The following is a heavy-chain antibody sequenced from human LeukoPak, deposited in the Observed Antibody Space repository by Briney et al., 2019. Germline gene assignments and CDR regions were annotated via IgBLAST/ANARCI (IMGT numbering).Heavy chain of an antibody. CDR2: ISSSSSYI. V-gene: IGHV3-21*01. D-gene: IGHD5-24*01. Sequence: SGGSLRLSCAASGFTFSSYEMNWVRQAPGKGLEWVSSISSSSSYIYYADSVKGRFTISRDNAKNSLYLQMNSLRAEDTAVYYCASYNYYYYYMDVWGKGTTVTVSS. CDR1: GFTFSSYE. J-gene: IGHJ6*03. CDR3: ASYNYYYYYMDV.